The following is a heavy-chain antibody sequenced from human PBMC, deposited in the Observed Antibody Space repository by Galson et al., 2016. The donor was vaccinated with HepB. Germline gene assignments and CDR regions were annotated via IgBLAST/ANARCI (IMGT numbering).Heavy chain of an antibody. D-gene: IGHD2-2*01. Sequence: SVKVSCKASGGSFSSYAINWLRQAPGQGPEWMGGVIPIFGTANYARNFQGRVTITADKFTSTAYMELTNLRSDDTAVYYCAGKRKIVIVPVASPEYYHHMDVWGTGTTVTVSS. V-gene: IGHV1-69*06. CDR2: VIPIFGTA. CDR3: AGKRKIVIVPVASPEYYHHMDV. CDR1: GGSFSSYA. J-gene: IGHJ6*03.